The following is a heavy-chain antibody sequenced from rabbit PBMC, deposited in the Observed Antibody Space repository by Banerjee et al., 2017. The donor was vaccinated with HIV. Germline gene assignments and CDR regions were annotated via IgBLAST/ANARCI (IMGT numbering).Heavy chain of an antibody. J-gene: IGHJ4*01. CDR3: ARSYADDADISLNL. CDR2: IDAGKGTT. D-gene: IGHD6-1*01. Sequence: QEQLVEYGGDLVKPGASLTLTCTASGFSFNDNYWICWVRQAPGKGLEWIGIIDAGKGTTDYASWAKGRFTISKTSSTTVPLQMTSLTAADTATYFCARSYADDADISLNLWGQGTLVTVS. CDR1: GFSFNDNYW. V-gene: IGHV1S45*01.